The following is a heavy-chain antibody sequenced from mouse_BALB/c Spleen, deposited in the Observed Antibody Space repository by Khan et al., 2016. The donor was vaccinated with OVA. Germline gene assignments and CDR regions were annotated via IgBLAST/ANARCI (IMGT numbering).Heavy chain of an antibody. Sequence: VQLQQSGPGLVKPSESLTLSCTATGYSITSGYVWNGNRQSPGNKLELVGYISYSGSTNYNPTLKGRITITRDTSTNTSYLQLNSVTTEDTASYNCGKTARIDYWGQGTTVTVSS. CDR1: GYSITSGYV. CDR2: ISYSGST. V-gene: IGHV3-2*02. J-gene: IGHJ2*01. CDR3: GKTARIDY. D-gene: IGHD1-2*01.